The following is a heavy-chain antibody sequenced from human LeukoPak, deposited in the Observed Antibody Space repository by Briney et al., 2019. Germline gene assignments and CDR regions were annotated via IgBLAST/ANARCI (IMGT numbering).Heavy chain of an antibody. CDR3: ANVAVNDWNYGR. Sequence: ASVKVSCKASGYTFTSYAISWVRQAPGQALEWMGWISAYNGNTNYAQKLQGRVTMTTDTSTSTAYMELRSLRSDDTAVYYCANVAVNDWNYGRWGQGTLVTVSS. CDR1: GYTFTSYA. CDR2: ISAYNGNT. V-gene: IGHV1-18*01. D-gene: IGHD1-7*01. J-gene: IGHJ4*02.